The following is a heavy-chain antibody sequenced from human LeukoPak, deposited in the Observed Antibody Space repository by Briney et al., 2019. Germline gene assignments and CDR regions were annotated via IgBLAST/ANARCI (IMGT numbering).Heavy chain of an antibody. CDR2: IKQDGSER. D-gene: IGHD2-15*01. V-gene: IGHV3-7*04. CDR3: ARGPSGGNGFSY. J-gene: IGHJ4*02. CDR1: GFTFSIYW. Sequence: PGGSLRLSCAASGFTFSIYWMSWVRQAPGKGLEWVANIKQDGSERYYVDSVKGRFTISRDNAKNSLYLQMNSLGAEDTAVYYCARGPSGGNGFSYWGRGTLVTVSS.